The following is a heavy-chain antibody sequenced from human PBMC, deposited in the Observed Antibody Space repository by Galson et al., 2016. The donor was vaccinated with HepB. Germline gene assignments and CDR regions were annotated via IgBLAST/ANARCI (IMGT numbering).Heavy chain of an antibody. D-gene: IGHD3-10*01. J-gene: IGHJ2*01. CDR1: EFTFSTYA. Sequence: SLRLSCEASEFTFSTYAIHWVRQAPGKGLEWVGVISYDGSNKYFADSVKGRFTISRDNSENTLYLQMNSLRAEDTAVYYCERVGYNYGSGSYYNGDYWYYDLWGRGTLVIVSS. CDR2: ISYDGSNK. V-gene: IGHV3-30*04. CDR3: ERVGYNYGSGSYYNGDYWYYDL.